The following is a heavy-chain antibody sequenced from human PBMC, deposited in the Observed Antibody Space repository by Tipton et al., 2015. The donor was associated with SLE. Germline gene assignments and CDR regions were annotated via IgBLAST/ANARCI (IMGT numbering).Heavy chain of an antibody. CDR2: IYYSGST. J-gene: IGHJ3*02. Sequence: TLSLTCTVSGGSISSYYWSWIRQPPGKGLEWIGYIYYSGSTNYNPSLKSRVTISVDTSKNQFSLKLSSVTAADTAVYYCARELRDAFDIWGQGTMGTVSS. V-gene: IGHV4-59*01. CDR3: ARELRDAFDI. CDR1: GGSISSYY.